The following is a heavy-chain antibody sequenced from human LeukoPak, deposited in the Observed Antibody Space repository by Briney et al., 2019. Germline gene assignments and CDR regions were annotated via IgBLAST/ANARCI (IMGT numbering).Heavy chain of an antibody. D-gene: IGHD3-22*01. CDR2: INHSGNT. CDR3: ARGVSMIVVVTPFDY. J-gene: IGHJ4*02. CDR1: GGSFSGYY. V-gene: IGHV4-34*01. Sequence: SETLSLTCAVYGGSFSGYYWSWIRQPPGKGLEWIGEINHSGNTNYNPSLKSRVTISVDTSKNQFSLKLSSVTAADTAVYYCARGVSMIVVVTPFDYWGQGTLVTVSS.